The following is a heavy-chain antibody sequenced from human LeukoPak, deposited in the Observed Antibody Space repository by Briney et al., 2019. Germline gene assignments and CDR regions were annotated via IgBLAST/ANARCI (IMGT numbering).Heavy chain of an antibody. D-gene: IGHD5-12*01. CDR1: SFSITNGYL. Sequence: SETLSLTCSVSSFSITNGYLWGWIRQPLGKGLEWIGSIYHTGSTYYNPSLKSRVTISVDTSKNQFSLKLSSVTAADTAVYYCARDGHSGYVSNWFDPWGQGTLVTVSS. CDR3: ARDGHSGYVSNWFDP. V-gene: IGHV4-38-2*02. CDR2: IYHTGST. J-gene: IGHJ5*02.